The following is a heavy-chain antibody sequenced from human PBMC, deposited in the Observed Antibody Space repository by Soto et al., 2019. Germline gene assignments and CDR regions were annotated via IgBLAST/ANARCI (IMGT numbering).Heavy chain of an antibody. V-gene: IGHV3-9*01. D-gene: IGHD3-10*01. CDR2: ISWNSGSI. J-gene: IGHJ4*02. Sequence: EVQLVESGGGLVQPGRSLRLSCAASGFTFDDYAMHWVRQASGKGLEWVSGISWNSGSIGYADSVKGRFTISRDNAKNSLYLQMNSLRAEDTALYYCAKDWEYGSGSYSYYFDYWGQGTLVTVSS. CDR3: AKDWEYGSGSYSYYFDY. CDR1: GFTFDDYA.